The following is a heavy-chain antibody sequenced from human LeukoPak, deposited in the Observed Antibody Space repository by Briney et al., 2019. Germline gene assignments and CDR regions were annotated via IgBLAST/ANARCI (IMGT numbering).Heavy chain of an antibody. J-gene: IGHJ4*02. CDR1: GFTFRSYW. V-gene: IGHV3-7*01. CDR2: IKQDGSET. Sequence: GGSLRLSCAASGFTFRSYWMTWVRQSPGKGLEWVANIKQDGSETYHVDSVKGRFTISRDNAKHTLYLQMNSLRPEDTAVYFCARDLSEYGWFGELYYWGQGTLVTVSS. CDR3: ARDLSEYGWFGELYY. D-gene: IGHD3-10*01.